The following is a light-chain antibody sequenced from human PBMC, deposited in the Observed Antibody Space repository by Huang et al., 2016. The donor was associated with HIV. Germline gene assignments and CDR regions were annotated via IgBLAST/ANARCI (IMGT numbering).Light chain of an antibody. CDR2: GAS. V-gene: IGKV3D-15*01. Sequence: VMTQSPASLSASPGARVTLPCRASQGVRTNLAWYQQKPGQAPTLLMFGASPRATGTPPRFSGSGCGTDFTLTITSRQSSDSAIYYCQQYNDWPPLTFGGGTKVEI. CDR1: QGVRTN. CDR3: QQYNDWPPLT. J-gene: IGKJ4*01.